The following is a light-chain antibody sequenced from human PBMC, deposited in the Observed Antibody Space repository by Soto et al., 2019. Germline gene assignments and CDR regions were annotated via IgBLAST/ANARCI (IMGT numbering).Light chain of an antibody. Sequence: QSALTQPASVSGSPGQSITISCTGSNSDIGAYNYVSWYQQHPGEAPKLIIHGVTNRPSGISHRFSGSKSDYTASLTISGLQAEDEGDYYCSSYKTAFFYVFGTGTKVTVL. CDR2: GVT. J-gene: IGLJ1*01. CDR1: NSDIGAYNY. CDR3: SSYKTAFFYV. V-gene: IGLV2-14*01.